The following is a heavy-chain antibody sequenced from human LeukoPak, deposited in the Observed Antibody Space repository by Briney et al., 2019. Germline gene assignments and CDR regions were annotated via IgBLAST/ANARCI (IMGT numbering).Heavy chain of an antibody. J-gene: IGHJ5*02. D-gene: IGHD2-15*01. CDR1: GYTFTSYY. Sequence: ASVKVSCKASGYTFTSYYMHWVRQAPGQGLEWMGIINPSGGSSTYAQKFHARVTMTRDTSTSTVYMELSSLRSEDTAVYFCARWRGGSVWFDPWGQGTLVTVSS. CDR3: ARWRGGSVWFDP. CDR2: INPSGGSS. V-gene: IGHV1-46*01.